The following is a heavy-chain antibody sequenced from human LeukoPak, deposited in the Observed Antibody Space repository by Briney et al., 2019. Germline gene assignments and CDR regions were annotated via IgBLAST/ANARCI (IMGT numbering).Heavy chain of an antibody. Sequence: SGPTLVKPTQTLTLTCTFSGFSLSTSGVGVGWIRQPPGKALEWLALIYWDDDKRYSPSLKSRLTITKDAYKNQVVLTMTNMDPVDTATYYCAHRAAYGDYVALFDYWGQGTLVTVSS. J-gene: IGHJ4*02. V-gene: IGHV2-5*02. CDR3: AHRAAYGDYVALFDY. CDR1: GFSLSTSGVG. CDR2: IYWDDDK. D-gene: IGHD4-17*01.